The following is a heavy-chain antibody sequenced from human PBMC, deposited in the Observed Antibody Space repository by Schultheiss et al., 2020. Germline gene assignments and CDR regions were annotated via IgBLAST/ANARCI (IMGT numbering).Heavy chain of an antibody. CDR3: ATAAYTYYDFWTGTDY. Sequence: GGSLRLSCSASGFTFNNYAMAWVRQGPGKGLEWVSTISLGGGNTYYADSVKGRFTISRDNSKDTVYLQMSTLRPEDTAVYYCATAAYTYYDFWTGTDYWGQGTLVT. CDR2: ISLGGGNT. J-gene: IGHJ4*02. CDR1: GFTFNNYA. V-gene: IGHV3-23*01. D-gene: IGHD3-3*01.